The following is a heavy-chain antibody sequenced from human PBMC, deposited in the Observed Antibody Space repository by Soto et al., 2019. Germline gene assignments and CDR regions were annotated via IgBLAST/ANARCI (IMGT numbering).Heavy chain of an antibody. CDR1: FSSQA. CDR2: FIPILGAP. CDR3: ARDRGGYSYGYADY. J-gene: IGHJ4*02. D-gene: IGHD5-18*01. Sequence: FSSQAISWVRQAPGQRLEWMGVFIPILGAPKYAQNFRDRVTITADESTSKAYMELSSLRSEDTAVYYCARDRGGYSYGYADYWGPGTLVTVSS. V-gene: IGHV1-69*01.